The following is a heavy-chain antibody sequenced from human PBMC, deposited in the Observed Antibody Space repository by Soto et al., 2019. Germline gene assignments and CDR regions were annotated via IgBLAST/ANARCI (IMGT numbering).Heavy chain of an antibody. CDR1: GFTFSSYS. V-gene: IGHV3-21*01. J-gene: IGHJ5*02. Sequence: GGSLRLSCAASGFTFSSYSMNWVRQAPGKGLEWVSSISSSSSYIYYADSVKGRFTISRDNAKNSLYLQMNSLRAEDTAVYYCARDGPGVRLSTIFGVALRWFDPWGQGTLVTVSS. CDR3: ARDGPGVRLSTIFGVALRWFDP. CDR2: ISSSSSYI. D-gene: IGHD3-3*01.